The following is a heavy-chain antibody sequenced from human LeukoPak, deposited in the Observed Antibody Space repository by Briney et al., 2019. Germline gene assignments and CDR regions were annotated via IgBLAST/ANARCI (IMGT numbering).Heavy chain of an antibody. J-gene: IGHJ4*02. V-gene: IGHV3-48*04. CDR1: GFTISNYW. D-gene: IGHD2-2*01. CDR2: ISSSGSTI. Sequence: GGSLRLSCATSGFTISNYWMSWVRQAPGKGLEGVSYISSSGSTIYYADSVKGRFTISRDNAKNSLYLQMNSLRAEDTAVYYCASYLLGYCSSTTCSAGYWGQGTLVTVSS. CDR3: ASYLLGYCSSTTCSAGY.